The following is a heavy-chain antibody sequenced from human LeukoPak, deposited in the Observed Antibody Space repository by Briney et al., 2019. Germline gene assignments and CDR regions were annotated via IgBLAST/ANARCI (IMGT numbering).Heavy chain of an antibody. CDR3: ARDGGFRLNWFDP. Sequence: SETLSLTCTVSGGSISSGGYYWSWIRQHPGKGLEWIGYIYDSESTSFNPSLKSRVTISVDTSRNQFSLTLSSVTAADTAVYYCARDGGFRLNWFDPWGQGTLVTVSS. CDR1: GGSISSGGYY. J-gene: IGHJ5*02. D-gene: IGHD3-16*01. V-gene: IGHV4-31*03. CDR2: IYDSEST.